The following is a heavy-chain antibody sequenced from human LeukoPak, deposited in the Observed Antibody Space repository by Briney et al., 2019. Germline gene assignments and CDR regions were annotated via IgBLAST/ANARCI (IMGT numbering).Heavy chain of an antibody. V-gene: IGHV4-59*01. CDR2: IYYSGST. Sequence: SETLSLTCTVSGGSISSYYWSWIRQPPGKGQEWIGFIYYSGSTNYKPSLKSRVTISVDTSKNQFSLKLSSVTAADTAVYYCAREGYYYDSSGYTDAFDIWGQGTMVTVSS. J-gene: IGHJ3*02. D-gene: IGHD3-22*01. CDR3: AREGYYYDSSGYTDAFDI. CDR1: GGSISSYY.